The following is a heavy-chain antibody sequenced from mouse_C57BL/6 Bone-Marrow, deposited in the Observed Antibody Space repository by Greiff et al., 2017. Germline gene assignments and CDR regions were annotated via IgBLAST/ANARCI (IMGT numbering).Heavy chain of an antibody. CDR3: AGLPVFYDYAMDY. CDR2: IYPGDGDT. D-gene: IGHD1-1*01. J-gene: IGHJ4*01. V-gene: IGHV1-80*01. Sequence: VQLQQSGAELVKPGASVKISCKASGYAFSSYWMNWVKQRPGKGLEWIGQIYPGDGDTNYNGKFKGKATLTADKSSSTAYMQLSSLTSEDSAVYFCAGLPVFYDYAMDYGDRGTSVTVSA. CDR1: GYAFSSYW.